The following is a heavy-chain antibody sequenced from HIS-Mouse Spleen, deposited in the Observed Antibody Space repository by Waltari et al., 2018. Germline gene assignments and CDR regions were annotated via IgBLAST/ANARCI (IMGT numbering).Heavy chain of an antibody. D-gene: IGHD3-3*01. CDR3: ARDFHDFWSGYYGGDKKHDAFDI. Sequence: QVQLQESGPGLVKPSETLSLTCTVSGGSISSYYWSWIRQPAGKGLEWIGRIYTSGSHNDNPPLKSRVTMSVDTSKNQFSLKLSSVTAADTAVYYCARDFHDFWSGYYGGDKKHDAFDIWGQGTMVTVSS. CDR2: IYTSGSH. CDR1: GGSISSYY. V-gene: IGHV4-4*07. J-gene: IGHJ3*02.